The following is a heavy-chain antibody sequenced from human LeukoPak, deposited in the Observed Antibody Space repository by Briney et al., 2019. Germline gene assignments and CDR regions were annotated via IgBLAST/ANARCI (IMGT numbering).Heavy chain of an antibody. Sequence: SRVTISVDTSKNQFSLKLSSVTAADTAVYYCARLPAAIYYYYYYYMDVWGKGTTVTVSS. V-gene: IGHV4-34*01. D-gene: IGHD2-2*01. J-gene: IGHJ6*03. CDR3: ARLPAAIYYYYYYYMDV.